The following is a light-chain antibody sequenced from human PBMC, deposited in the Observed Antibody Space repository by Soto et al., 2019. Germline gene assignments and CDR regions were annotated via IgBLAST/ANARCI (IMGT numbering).Light chain of an antibody. J-gene: IGKJ1*01. V-gene: IGKV1-9*01. Sequence: DLQLTQSPSLLSASVGDRATITCRASQYINNYLAWYQKKPGKAPNLLIYAASTLQSGVPSRFSGGGSGTEFTLTISSLQPDDFATYYCQHYNSYSEAFGQGTKVDI. CDR1: QYINNY. CDR2: AAS. CDR3: QHYNSYSEA.